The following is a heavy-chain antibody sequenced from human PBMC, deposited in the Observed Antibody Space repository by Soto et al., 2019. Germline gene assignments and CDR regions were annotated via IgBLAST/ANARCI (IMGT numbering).Heavy chain of an antibody. CDR2: ISAYNGNT. D-gene: IGHD6-19*01. CDR1: GYTFTSYG. CDR3: ARDLAVGLVDY. Sequence: QVQLVQSGAEVKKPGASVKVSCKASGYTFTSYGISWVRQAPGQGLEWMGWISAYNGNTKYAQKLQGRVTMTTDTPTSNAYMEVRSLRSDDTAVYYCARDLAVGLVDYWGQGTLVTVSS. V-gene: IGHV1-18*01. J-gene: IGHJ4*02.